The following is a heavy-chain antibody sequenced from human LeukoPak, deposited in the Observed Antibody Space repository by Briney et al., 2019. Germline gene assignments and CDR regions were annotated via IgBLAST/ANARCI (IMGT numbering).Heavy chain of an antibody. D-gene: IGHD2-2*01. CDR3: AKDALPAAIANFDY. CDR2: ISGSGGST. Sequence: GGTLTLSCAASGCTFSSYALSWVRQAPGKGLEWVSAISGSGGSTYYADSVKGRCTISRDNSKNTLYLQMNSLRAEDTAAHYCAKDALPAAIANFDYWGQGTLVTVSS. J-gene: IGHJ4*02. V-gene: IGHV3-23*01. CDR1: GCTFSSYA.